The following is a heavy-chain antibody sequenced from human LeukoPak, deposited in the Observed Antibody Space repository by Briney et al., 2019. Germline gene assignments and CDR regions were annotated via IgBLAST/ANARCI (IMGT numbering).Heavy chain of an antibody. J-gene: IGHJ3*02. V-gene: IGHV5-10-1*01. CDR3: ARHRGGDYGLDAFDI. D-gene: IGHD4-17*01. CDR2: IDPSDSYT. Sequence: GESLRISCKGSGYRFTSYWISWVRQMPGKGLEWMGRIDPSDSYTNYSPSFQGHVTISADKSINTAYLQWSSLKASDTAMYYCARHRGGDYGLDAFDIWGQGTMVNVSS. CDR1: GYRFTSYW.